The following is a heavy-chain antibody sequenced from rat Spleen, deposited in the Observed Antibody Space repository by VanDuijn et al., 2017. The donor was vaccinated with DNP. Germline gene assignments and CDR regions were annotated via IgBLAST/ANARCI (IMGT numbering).Heavy chain of an antibody. CDR3: ARHVLPLRVWDY. V-gene: IGHV5-22*01. J-gene: IGHJ2*01. D-gene: IGHD1-4*01. Sequence: EVQLVESGGGLVQPGRSLKLSCAASGFSFSDYYMAWVRQAPTKGLEWVAYISYDGGRTYYGDSVKGRFTISRDNAKSTLYLQINSLRSEDMATYYCARHVLPLRVWDYWGQGVMVTVSS. CDR2: ISYDGGRT. CDR1: GFSFSDYY.